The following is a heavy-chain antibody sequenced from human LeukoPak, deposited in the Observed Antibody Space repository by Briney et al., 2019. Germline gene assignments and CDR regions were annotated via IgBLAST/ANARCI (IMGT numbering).Heavy chain of an antibody. V-gene: IGHV3-30*18. J-gene: IGHJ4*02. CDR2: ISYDGSNK. Sequence: SGGSLRLSCGASGFTFSTYGMHWVRQAPGKGLEWVAVISYDGSNKYYADSVKGRFTISRDNSKNTLYLQMNSLRADDTAVYYCAKELSRGEWVDYWGQGTLVTVSS. CDR3: AKELSRGEWVDY. CDR1: GFTFSTYG. D-gene: IGHD3-16*01.